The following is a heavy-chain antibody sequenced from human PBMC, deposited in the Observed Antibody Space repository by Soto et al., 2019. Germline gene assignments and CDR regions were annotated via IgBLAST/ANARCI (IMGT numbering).Heavy chain of an antibody. Sequence: HPGGSLRLSCAASGFTFSSYAMSWVRQAPGKGLEWVSTTGATGRTTYYADSVKGRFTVSRDNSKNTLDLQMSNLRAEDTAVYYCATVHNTSRSFDYWGQGTLVTVSS. D-gene: IGHD1-20*01. CDR3: ATVHNTSRSFDY. CDR1: GFTFSSYA. J-gene: IGHJ4*02. CDR2: TGATGRTT. V-gene: IGHV3-23*01.